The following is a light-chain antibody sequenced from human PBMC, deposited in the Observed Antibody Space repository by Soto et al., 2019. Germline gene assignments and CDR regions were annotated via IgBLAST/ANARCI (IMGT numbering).Light chain of an antibody. V-gene: IGKV3-15*01. CDR2: DAS. CDR3: QQYNNWPIT. J-gene: IGKJ5*01. Sequence: EILLTQSPATLSVSPGERATLSWRASQSVRGDLAWYHHKPGQSPMLLIYDASTRDLDTPARFAGSGARTECTLTISRLQSEDVEVYFRQQYNNWPITFGEGTRLEIK. CDR1: QSVRGD.